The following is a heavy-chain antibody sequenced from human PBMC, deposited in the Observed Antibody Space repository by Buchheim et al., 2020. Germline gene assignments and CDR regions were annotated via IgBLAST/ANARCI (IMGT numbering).Heavy chain of an antibody. D-gene: IGHD3-9*01. V-gene: IGHV3-30*03. Sequence: QVQLVESGGGVVQPGGSLRLSCTPSGFNFKNYGMHWVRQVPGKGLEWVALISSDGGNEYYGGSVKGRFIISRDNSKKTLYLQMNNAGAEDTALYHCATGGTFLGGRALSNYFDTWGLGT. CDR3: ATGGTFLGGRALSNYFDT. CDR2: ISSDGGNE. CDR1: GFNFKNYG. J-gene: IGHJ2*01.